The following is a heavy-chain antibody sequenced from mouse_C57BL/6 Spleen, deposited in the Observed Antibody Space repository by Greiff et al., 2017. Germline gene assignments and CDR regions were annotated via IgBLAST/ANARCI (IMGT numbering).Heavy chain of an antibody. CDR3: AREGAYYVAMDY. Sequence: ESGPGLVKPSQSLSLTCSVTGYSITSGYYWNWIRQFPGNKLEWMGYISYDGSNNYNPSLKNRISITRDTSKNQFFLKLNSVTTEDTATYYCAREGAYYVAMDYWGQGTSVTVSS. D-gene: IGHD2-10*01. CDR1: GYSITSGYY. V-gene: IGHV3-6*01. CDR2: ISYDGSN. J-gene: IGHJ4*01.